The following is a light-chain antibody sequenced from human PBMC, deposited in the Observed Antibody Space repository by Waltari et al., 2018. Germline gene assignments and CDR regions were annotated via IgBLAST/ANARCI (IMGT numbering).Light chain of an antibody. J-gene: IGKJ2*01. CDR2: GAS. V-gene: IGKV3-15*01. Sequence: EIVMTQSPATLSVSPGERVTLSCRASQSVSSNLAWYQQKPGQAPRLLIYGASPRATGIPARFSGSGSGTEFTLTISSLQSEDFAVYYCQQYNNWPVTFGQGTKLEIK. CDR3: QQYNNWPVT. CDR1: QSVSSN.